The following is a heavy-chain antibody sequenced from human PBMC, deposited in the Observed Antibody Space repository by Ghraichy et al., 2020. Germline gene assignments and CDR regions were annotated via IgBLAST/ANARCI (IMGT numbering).Heavy chain of an antibody. CDR2: LSSSGGP. CDR1: GGSINSGDYY. CDR3: VRKRRGSGAFDY. V-gene: IGHV4-31*03. J-gene: IGHJ4*02. D-gene: IGHD3-10*01. Sequence: SETLSLTCTVSGGSINSGDYYWSWLRQHPGEGLEWIGFLSSSGGPYYSPSLKSRVTISLDTSNNQFSLKLSSVNAADTAIYYCVRKRRGSGAFDYWGQGTLVTVSS.